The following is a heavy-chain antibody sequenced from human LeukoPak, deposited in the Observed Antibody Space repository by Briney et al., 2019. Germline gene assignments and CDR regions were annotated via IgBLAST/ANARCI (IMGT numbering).Heavy chain of an antibody. CDR1: GYTFTSYG. J-gene: IGHJ4*02. D-gene: IGHD5-24*01. V-gene: IGHV1-18*01. CDR2: ISAYNGNT. CDR3: ARVRRSEEWLQFFDY. Sequence: ASVKVSCKASGYTFTSYGISWVRQAPGQGLEWMGWISAYNGNTNYAQKLQGRVTMTTDTSTSTAYMELSSLRSDDTAVYYCARVRRSEEWLQFFDYWGQGTLVTVSS.